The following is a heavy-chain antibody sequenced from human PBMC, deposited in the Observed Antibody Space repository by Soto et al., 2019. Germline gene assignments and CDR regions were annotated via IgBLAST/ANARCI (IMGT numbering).Heavy chain of an antibody. CDR1: GGSFSGYY. CDR2: INHSGST. CDR3: ARSSITYYYDSSGYPRRGYFDY. Sequence: XGTLALTCAVYGGSFSGYYWSWIRQPPGKGLEWIGEINHSGSTNYNPSLKSRVTISVDTSKNQFSLKLSSVTAADTAVYYCARSSITYYYDSSGYPRRGYFDYWGQGTLVTVSS. D-gene: IGHD3-22*01. J-gene: IGHJ4*02. V-gene: IGHV4-34*01.